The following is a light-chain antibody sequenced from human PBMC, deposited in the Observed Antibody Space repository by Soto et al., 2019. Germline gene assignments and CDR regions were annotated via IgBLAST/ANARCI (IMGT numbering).Light chain of an antibody. CDR3: SSYTSTNTVI. V-gene: IGLV2-14*02. CDR1: SSDVGSSNL. Sequence: QSALAQPASVSGSPGQSITISCTGTSSDVGSSNLVSWYQQYPGKAPKLIIYEATKRPSGVSNRFSGSKSGNTASLTISGLQAEDEADYYCSSYTSTNTVIFGGGTKLTVL. CDR2: EAT. J-gene: IGLJ2*01.